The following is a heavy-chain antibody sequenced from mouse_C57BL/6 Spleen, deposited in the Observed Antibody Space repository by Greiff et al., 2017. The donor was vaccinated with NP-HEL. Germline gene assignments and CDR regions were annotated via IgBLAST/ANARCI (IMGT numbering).Heavy chain of an antibody. CDR1: GYTFTDYE. V-gene: IGHV1-15*01. Sequence: QVQLKQSGAELVRPGASVTLSCKASGYTFTDYEMHWVKQTPVHGLEWIGAIDPETGGTAYNQKFKGKAILTADKSSSTAYMELRSLTSEDSAVYYCHYYGSSHQAWFAYWGQGTLVTVSA. CDR2: IDPETGGT. J-gene: IGHJ3*01. CDR3: HYYGSSHQAWFAY. D-gene: IGHD1-1*01.